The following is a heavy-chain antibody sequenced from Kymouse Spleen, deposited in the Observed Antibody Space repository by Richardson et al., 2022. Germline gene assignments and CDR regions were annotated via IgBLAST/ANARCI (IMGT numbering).Heavy chain of an antibody. CDR3: ATSST. CDR1: GGSVSSGSYY. V-gene: IGHV4-61*01. D-gene: IGHD6-13*01. J-gene: IGHJ5*02. CDR2: IYYSGST. Sequence: QVQLQESGPGLVKPSETLSLTCTVSGGSVSSGSYYWSWIRQPPGKGLEWIGYIYYSGSTNYNPSLKSRVTISVDTSKNQFSLKLSSVTAADTAVYYCATSSTWGQGTLVTVSS.